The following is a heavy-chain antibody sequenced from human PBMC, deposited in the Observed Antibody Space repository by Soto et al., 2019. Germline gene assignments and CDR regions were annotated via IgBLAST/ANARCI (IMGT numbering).Heavy chain of an antibody. D-gene: IGHD3-3*01. J-gene: IGHJ3*02. CDR2: IWYDGSNK. CDR1: GFTFSSYG. Sequence: GGSLRLSCAASGFTFSSYGMHWVRQAPGKGLEWVAVIWYDGSNKYYADSVKGRFTISRDNSKNTLYLQMNSLRAEDTAVYYCARDSKRRFLEWSALEGAFDIWGQGTMVTVSS. CDR3: ARDSKRRFLEWSALEGAFDI. V-gene: IGHV3-33*01.